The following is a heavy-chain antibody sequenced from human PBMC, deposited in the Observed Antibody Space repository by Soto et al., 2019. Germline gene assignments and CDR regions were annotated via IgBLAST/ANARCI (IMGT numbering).Heavy chain of an antibody. CDR2: IFYSGTT. CDR3: ARAGFSYGHLLF. J-gene: IGHJ4*02. D-gene: IGHD3-10*01. V-gene: IGHV4-30-4*01. CDR1: GGPIKSGDYY. Sequence: PSETLSLTCNVSGGPIKSGDYYWHLLRQPPGKALEWIGYIFYSGTTNYSPSLNCRVAISIDTSKNHFSLSLTSVTAADTAVYYCARAGFSYGHLLFWGQGIRVTVSS.